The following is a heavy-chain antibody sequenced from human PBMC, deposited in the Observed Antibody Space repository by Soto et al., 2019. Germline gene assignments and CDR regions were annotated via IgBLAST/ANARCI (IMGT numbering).Heavy chain of an antibody. D-gene: IGHD3-22*01. CDR3: ARRRNSGYDYYYDSSGYYYGGHYFDY. V-gene: IGHV4-30-4*01. Sequence: SETLSLTCSISGCSISSGDYYSSWFRQPPGKCLEWIGYIYYSGSTYYNPSLKSRVTISVDTPKNQFSLKLSSVTAADTAVYYCARRRNSGYDYYYDSSGYYYGGHYFDYWGQGTLVTVSS. CDR2: IYYSGST. J-gene: IGHJ4*02. CDR1: GCSISSGDYY.